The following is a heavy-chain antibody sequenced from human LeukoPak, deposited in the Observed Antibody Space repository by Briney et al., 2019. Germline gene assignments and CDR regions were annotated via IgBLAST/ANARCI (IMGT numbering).Heavy chain of an antibody. J-gene: IGHJ5*02. CDR1: GYTFTGYY. V-gene: IGHV1-2*02. CDR3: ARWAVAGSVYWFDP. Sequence: ASVKVSCKASGYTFTGYYMHWVRQAPGQGLEWMGWINPNSGGTNYAQKFQGRVTMTRDTSISTAYMELTRLRSDDTAVYYCARWAVAGSVYWFDPWGQGTLVTVSS. D-gene: IGHD6-19*01. CDR2: INPNSGGT.